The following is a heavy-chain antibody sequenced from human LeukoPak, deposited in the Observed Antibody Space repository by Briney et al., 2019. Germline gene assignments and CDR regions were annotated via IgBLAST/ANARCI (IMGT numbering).Heavy chain of an antibody. J-gene: IGHJ4*02. D-gene: IGHD3-22*01. CDR3: TIRYYDSSGYYYNDY. CDR2: IRSKANSYAT. CDR1: GVTFSGSA. Sequence: GSLRLFCTASGVTFSGSAMHWGRQASGKGVEGGGRIRSKANSYATAYAASVKGMFTISRDDSKNTAYLQMNSLKTEDTAVYYCTIRYYDSSGYYYNDYWGQGTLVTVSS. V-gene: IGHV3-73*01.